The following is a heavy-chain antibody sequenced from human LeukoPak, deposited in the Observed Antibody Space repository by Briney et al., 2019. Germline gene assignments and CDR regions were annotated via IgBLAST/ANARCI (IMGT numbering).Heavy chain of an antibody. J-gene: IGHJ4*02. V-gene: IGHV4-34*01. CDR1: GFTFSSYA. CDR3: ARAIYKSTGTYGY. Sequence: GSLRLSCAASGFTFSSYAMSWIRQPPGKGLEWIGEINHTGSTNHNPSLKSRVTISVDTSKNQFSLKLSSVTAADTAVYYCARAIYKSTGTYGYWGQGTLVTVSS. D-gene: IGHD1-1*01. CDR2: INHTGST.